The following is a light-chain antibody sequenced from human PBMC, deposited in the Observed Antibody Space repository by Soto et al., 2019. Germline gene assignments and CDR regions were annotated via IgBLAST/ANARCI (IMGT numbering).Light chain of an antibody. J-gene: IGLJ1*01. V-gene: IGLV2-14*01. Sequence: QSVLTQPASVSGSPGQSITISCTGTSSDVVGYNYVSWYQQHPGKAPKLIIYDVDNRPSGISSRFSGSKSGNTASLTISGLQAEDEADYYCSSFSYSSTPNYVFGTGTKVTVL. CDR2: DVD. CDR1: SSDVVGYNY. CDR3: SSFSYSSTPNYV.